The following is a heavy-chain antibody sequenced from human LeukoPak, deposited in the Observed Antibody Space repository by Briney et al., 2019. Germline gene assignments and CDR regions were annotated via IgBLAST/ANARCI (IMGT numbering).Heavy chain of an antibody. J-gene: IGHJ4*02. CDR3: ARASQLWLQPYYFDY. CDR1: GGSISSGSYY. Sequence: PSQTLSLTCTVSGGSISSGSYYWSWIRQPAGKGLEWIGRICTSGSTNYNPSLKSRVTISVDTSKNQFSLKLSSVTAADTAVYYCARASQLWLQPYYFDYWGQGTLVTVSS. D-gene: IGHD5-18*01. V-gene: IGHV4-61*02. CDR2: ICTSGST.